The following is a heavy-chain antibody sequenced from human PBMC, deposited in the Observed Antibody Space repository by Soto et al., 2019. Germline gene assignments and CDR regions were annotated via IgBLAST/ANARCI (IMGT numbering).Heavy chain of an antibody. CDR1: GFTFSSYG. D-gene: IGHD4-17*01. J-gene: IGHJ4*02. CDR3: AKDAGYGDPLPVGN. V-gene: IGHV3-30*18. CDR2: ISYDGSNK. Sequence: QVQLVESGGGVVQPGRSLRLSCAASGFTFSSYGMHWVRQAPGKGLEWVVVISYDGSNKYYADSVKGRFTISRDNSKNTLYLQMNSLRAEDTAVYYCAKDAGYGDPLPVGNWGQGTLVTVSS.